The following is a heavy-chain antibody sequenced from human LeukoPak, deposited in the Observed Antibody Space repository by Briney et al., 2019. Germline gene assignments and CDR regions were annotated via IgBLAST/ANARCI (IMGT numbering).Heavy chain of an antibody. Sequence: EASVKVSCKASGYTFTSYAMHWVRQAPGQRLEWMGWINAGSGNTNYSQKFQGRVTITRDTSANTAYMELRSLRSDDTAVYYCARDWRRIAVAAPGGYWGQGTLVTVSS. CDR2: INAGSGNT. D-gene: IGHD6-19*01. CDR3: ARDWRRIAVAAPGGY. CDR1: GYTFTSYA. V-gene: IGHV1-3*01. J-gene: IGHJ4*02.